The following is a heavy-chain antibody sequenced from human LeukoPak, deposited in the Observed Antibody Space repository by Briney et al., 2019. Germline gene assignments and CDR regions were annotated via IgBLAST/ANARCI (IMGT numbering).Heavy chain of an antibody. J-gene: IGHJ6*03. CDR1: GFTVSSNY. CDR2: IYSGGST. CDR3: ASPRVVVGYYMDV. D-gene: IGHD2-15*01. Sequence: AGSLRLSCAASGFTVSSNYMSWVRQAPGKGLEWVSVIYSGGSTYYADSLKGRFTISRDNSKNTLYLQMNSLRAEDTAVYYCASPRVVVGYYMDVWGKGTTVTVSS. V-gene: IGHV3-66*02.